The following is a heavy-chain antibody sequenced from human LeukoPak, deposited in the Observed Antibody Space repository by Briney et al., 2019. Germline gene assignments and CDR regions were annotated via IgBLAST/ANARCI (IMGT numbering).Heavy chain of an antibody. D-gene: IGHD2-2*01. J-gene: IGHJ5*02. V-gene: IGHV3-23*01. CDR1: GFTFTSYA. CDR2: ITGSGGST. CDR3: AKDAHSTNWYNWFDP. Sequence: PGGSLRLSCAASGFTFTSYAMSWVRQAPGKGLKWVSAITGSGGSTYYADSVKGRFTISRDNSKNTLYLQMNSLRAEDTAVYYCAKDAHSTNWYNWFDPWGQGTLVTVSS.